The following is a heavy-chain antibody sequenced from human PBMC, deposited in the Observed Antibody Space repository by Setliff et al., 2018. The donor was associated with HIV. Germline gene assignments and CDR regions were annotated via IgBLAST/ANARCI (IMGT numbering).Heavy chain of an antibody. CDR2: IYISGTT. V-gene: IGHV4-4*09. CDR1: GGSISTSY. D-gene: IGHD2-15*01. CDR3: AREHCSGGSCNGFDI. J-gene: IGHJ3*02. Sequence: SETLSLTCTVSGGSISTSYWNWIRQPPGKGLEWFAYIYISGTTNYNPSLKSRVTISLDTSRNQFSLKLGSVTAADTAMYYCAREHCSGGSCNGFDIWGQGTMVTVSS.